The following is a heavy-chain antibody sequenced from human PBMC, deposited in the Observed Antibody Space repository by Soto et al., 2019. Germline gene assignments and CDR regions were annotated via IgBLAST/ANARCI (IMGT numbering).Heavy chain of an antibody. D-gene: IGHD3-22*01. Sequence: PLETLSLTCTVSGGSSSSSSYYWGWIRQPPGKGLEWIGSIYYSGSTYYNPSLKSRVTISVDTSKNQFSLKLSSVTAADTAVYYCARNGGLLYYDSSGYYYAFDYWGQGTLVTVSS. J-gene: IGHJ4*02. CDR1: GGSSSSSSYY. V-gene: IGHV4-39*01. CDR3: ARNGGLLYYDSSGYYYAFDY. CDR2: IYYSGST.